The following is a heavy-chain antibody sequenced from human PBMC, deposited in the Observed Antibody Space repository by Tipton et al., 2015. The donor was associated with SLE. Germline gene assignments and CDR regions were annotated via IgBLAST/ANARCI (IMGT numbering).Heavy chain of an antibody. D-gene: IGHD3-22*01. CDR1: GGSISSSSYY. CDR3: ARDQSTYYYDSSGRDAFDI. V-gene: IGHV4-39*07. CDR2: IYYSGST. Sequence: TLSLTCTVSGGSISSSSYYWGWIRHPPGKGLEWIGSIYYSGSTYYNPSLKSRVTISVDTSKNHFSLKLSSVTAADTAVYYCARDQSTYYYDSSGRDAFDIWGQGTMVTVSS. J-gene: IGHJ3*02.